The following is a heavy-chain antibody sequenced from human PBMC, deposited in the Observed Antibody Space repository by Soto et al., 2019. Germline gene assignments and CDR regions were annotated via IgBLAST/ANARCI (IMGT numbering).Heavy chain of an antibody. D-gene: IGHD3-10*01. Sequence: ASVKVSCKASGYTFTSYAMHWVRQAPGQRLEWMGCINAGNGNTKYSQKFQGRVIIARDTSASTAYMELSSLRSEDTAVYYCAREDILGVRSFDYWGRGTLVTV. CDR2: INAGNGNT. V-gene: IGHV1-3*01. J-gene: IGHJ4*02. CDR3: AREDILGVRSFDY. CDR1: GYTFTSYA.